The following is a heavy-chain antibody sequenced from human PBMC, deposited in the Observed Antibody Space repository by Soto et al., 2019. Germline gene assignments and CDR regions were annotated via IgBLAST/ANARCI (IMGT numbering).Heavy chain of an antibody. CDR3: ARGLSAATVLTCYFDY. Sequence: SETLSLTCTVSGGSISSSDYYWSWIRQHTGKGLEWIGYIYYSENTYYNPSHKSRITISVDTTKNQFSLMLNSVDAADTAVYYCARGLSAATVLTCYFDYWGQGTLVTVSS. V-gene: IGHV4-31*03. D-gene: IGHD2-15*01. CDR2: IYYSENT. CDR1: GGSISSSDYY. J-gene: IGHJ4*02.